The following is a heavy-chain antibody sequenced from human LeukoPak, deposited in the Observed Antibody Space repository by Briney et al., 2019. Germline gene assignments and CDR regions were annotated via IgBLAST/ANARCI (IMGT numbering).Heavy chain of an antibody. CDR1: GGSISSSSHY. Sequence: SETLSLTCTVSGGSISSSSHYWGWIRQPPGKGLEWIGSIYYSGSTYYNPSLKSRVTISVDTSKNQFSLKLSSVTAADTAVYYCASDSSGYFDYWGQGTLVTVSS. V-gene: IGHV4-39*01. CDR2: IYYSGST. CDR3: ASDSSGYFDY. J-gene: IGHJ4*02. D-gene: IGHD3-22*01.